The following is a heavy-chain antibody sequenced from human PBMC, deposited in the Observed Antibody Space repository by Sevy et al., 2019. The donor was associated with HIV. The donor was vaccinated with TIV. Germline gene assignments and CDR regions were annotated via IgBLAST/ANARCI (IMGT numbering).Heavy chain of an antibody. J-gene: IGHJ6*02. Sequence: SETLSLTCTVSGGSISSYYWSWIRQPPGKGLEWIGYIYYSGSTNYNPSLKSRVTISVDTSKNQFSLKLSSVTAADTAVYYCARDRVVPAAGDYYYNGMDVWGQGTTVTVSS. CDR2: IYYSGST. CDR3: ARDRVVPAAGDYYYNGMDV. D-gene: IGHD2-2*01. V-gene: IGHV4-59*01. CDR1: GGSISSYY.